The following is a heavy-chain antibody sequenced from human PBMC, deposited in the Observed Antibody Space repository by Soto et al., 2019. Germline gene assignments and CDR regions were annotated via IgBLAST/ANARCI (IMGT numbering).Heavy chain of an antibody. D-gene: IGHD5-18*01. Sequence: VAVIWYDGSNKYYADSVKGRFTISRDNSKNTLYLQMNSLRAEDTAVYYCARDRGRLQLWLRLDYWGQGTLVTVSS. V-gene: IGHV3-33*01. CDR3: ARDRGRLQLWLRLDY. J-gene: IGHJ4*02. CDR2: IWYDGSNK.